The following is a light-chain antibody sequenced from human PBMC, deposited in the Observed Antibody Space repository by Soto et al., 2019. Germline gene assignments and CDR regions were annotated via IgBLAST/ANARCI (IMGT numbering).Light chain of an antibody. Sequence: DVQMTQSPSSLSASVGDRVTITCRASQRVNNYLNWYQQKPGRAPKLLISVTSSLQSGVPSRFSGSASGTDFTLIISSLQPEDFATYYCQQSYNTPLTFGGGTKVDIK. J-gene: IGKJ4*01. V-gene: IGKV1-39*01. CDR2: VTS. CDR1: QRVNNY. CDR3: QQSYNTPLT.